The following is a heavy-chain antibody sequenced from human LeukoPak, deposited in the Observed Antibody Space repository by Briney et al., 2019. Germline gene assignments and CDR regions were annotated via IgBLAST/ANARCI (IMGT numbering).Heavy chain of an antibody. J-gene: IGHJ4*02. CDR1: GDSVTSKNGA. CDR2: TYYRSKWYN. D-gene: IGHD6-19*01. Sequence: SQTLSLTCVISGDSVTSKNGAWNWIRQSPSGGLQWLGRTYYRSKWYNDYEESMEGRMAISQDTSKNQYSLHLNSVTPDDTAVYYCARDFGTTGWHTFGYWGQGTLVTVSS. V-gene: IGHV6-1*01. CDR3: ARDFGTTGWHTFGY.